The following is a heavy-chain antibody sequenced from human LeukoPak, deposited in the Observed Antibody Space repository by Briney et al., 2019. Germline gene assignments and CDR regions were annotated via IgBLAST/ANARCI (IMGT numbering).Heavy chain of an antibody. D-gene: IGHD3-10*01. CDR1: GGSISSGDFY. CDR3: ARDGAVGGEFTYNWFDP. CDR2: IYYSGST. Sequence: PSETLSLTCTVSGGSISSGDFYWSWIRQPPGKGLEWIGYIYYSGSTYYNPSLKSRVTISVDTSKNQFSLKLSSVTAADTAVYYCARDGAVGGEFTYNWFDPWGQGTLVTVSS. V-gene: IGHV4-30-4*08. J-gene: IGHJ5*02.